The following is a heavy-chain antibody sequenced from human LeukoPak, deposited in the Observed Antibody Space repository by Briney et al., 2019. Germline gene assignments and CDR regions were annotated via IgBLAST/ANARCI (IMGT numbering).Heavy chain of an antibody. CDR2: ISSSPSDI. CDR1: GFTFSSYS. Sequence: GGSLRLSCAASGFTFSSYSMNWVRQAPGKGLEWVSSISSSPSDIFYADSVKGRFTISRDNAKNSLYLQMNSLRAEDTAVYYCARFSIAASRSFLDYWGQGTLVTVSS. CDR3: ARFSIAASRSFLDY. D-gene: IGHD6-13*01. V-gene: IGHV3-21*06. J-gene: IGHJ4*02.